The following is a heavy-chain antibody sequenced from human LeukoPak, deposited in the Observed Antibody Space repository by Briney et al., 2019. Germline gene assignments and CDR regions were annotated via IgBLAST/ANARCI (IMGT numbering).Heavy chain of an antibody. Sequence: SETLSLTCTVSGGSISSISYYWGWIRQPPGEGLEWIGNIYYSGSTYYNLSLKSRVTISIDTSKNQFSLKLSSVTAADTAVYYCARRNRGRFDYWGQGTLVTVSS. CDR2: IYYSGST. J-gene: IGHJ4*02. V-gene: IGHV4-39*01. CDR3: ARRNRGRFDY. D-gene: IGHD2/OR15-2a*01. CDR1: GGSISSISYY.